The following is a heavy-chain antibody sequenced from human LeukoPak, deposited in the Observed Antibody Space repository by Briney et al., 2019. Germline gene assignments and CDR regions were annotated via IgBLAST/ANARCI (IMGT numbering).Heavy chain of an antibody. CDR1: GFTFSSYA. CDR2: ISGSGGST. J-gene: IGHJ4*02. Sequence: GGSLRLSCAASGFTFSSYAMSWVRQAPGKGLEWVSAISGSGGSTYYADSVKGRFTISRDNSKNTLYLQMNSLRAEDTAVYYCAKEEGYGSSVQRYYFDYWGLGTLVTVSS. D-gene: IGHD6-13*01. V-gene: IGHV3-23*01. CDR3: AKEEGYGSSVQRYYFDY.